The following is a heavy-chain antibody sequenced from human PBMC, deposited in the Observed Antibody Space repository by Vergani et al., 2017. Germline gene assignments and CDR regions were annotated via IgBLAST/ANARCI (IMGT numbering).Heavy chain of an antibody. CDR2: ISYDGSNK. V-gene: IGHV3-30*01. CDR3: ARSIAAAGLPGDYYYMDV. CDR1: GFTFSSYA. J-gene: IGHJ6*03. Sequence: QVQLVESGGGVVQPGRSLRLSCAASGFTFSSYAMHWVRQAPGKGLEWVAVISYDGSNKYYADSVKGRFTISRDNSKNTLYLQMNSLRAEDTAVYYCARSIAAAGLPGDYYYMDVWGKGTTVTVSS. D-gene: IGHD6-13*01.